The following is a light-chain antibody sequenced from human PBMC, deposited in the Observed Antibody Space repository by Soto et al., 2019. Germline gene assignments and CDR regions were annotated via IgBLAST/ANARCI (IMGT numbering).Light chain of an antibody. CDR3: QQYNNWPLT. V-gene: IGKV3D-15*01. Sequence: EIVMTQSPATLSVSPGDRATLSCRASQSVDNDLAWYQQKPGQPPRLLIYDASTRATGIPARFSGSQSGTEFTLTISSLLSEEFAVYSCQQYNNWPLTFGGGTKVDIK. J-gene: IGKJ4*01. CDR2: DAS. CDR1: QSVDND.